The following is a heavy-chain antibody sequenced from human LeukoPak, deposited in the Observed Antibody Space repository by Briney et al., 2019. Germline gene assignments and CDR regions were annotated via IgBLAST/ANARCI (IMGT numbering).Heavy chain of an antibody. Sequence: GGSLRLSCAASGFTFSDYYMSWIRQAPGKGLEWVSYISRSSSDTNYADSVKGRFTISRDNAKNSLYLQMNSLRAEDTAVYYCASGGPVTTYDFDYWGQGTLVIVSS. CDR2: ISRSSSDT. J-gene: IGHJ4*02. CDR3: ASGGPVTTYDFDY. CDR1: GFTFSDYY. D-gene: IGHD4-17*01. V-gene: IGHV3-11*06.